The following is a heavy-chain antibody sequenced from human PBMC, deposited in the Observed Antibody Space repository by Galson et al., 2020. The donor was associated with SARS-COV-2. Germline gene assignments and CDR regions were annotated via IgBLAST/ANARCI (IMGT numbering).Heavy chain of an antibody. J-gene: IGHJ2*01. CDR2: ISWNSGRS. CDR1: GFAFDDHA. Sequence: GGSLRLSCEASGFAFDDHAMHWVRQVPGKGLEWISGISWNSGRSGYADSVKGRCTISRDNAKKSLYLQMNTLRPEDTALYYCVKSAENYGDYASNWYFNLWGRGTLVTVSS. D-gene: IGHD4-17*01. CDR3: VKSAENYGDYASNWYFNL. V-gene: IGHV3-9*01.